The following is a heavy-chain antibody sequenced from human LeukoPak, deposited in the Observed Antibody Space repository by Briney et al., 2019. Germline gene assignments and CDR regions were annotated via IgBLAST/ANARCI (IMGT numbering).Heavy chain of an antibody. V-gene: IGHV4-59*08. CDR1: GGSISSYY. CDR3: ARLDYYDSSGYYSPADYYYGMDV. CDR2: IYYSGST. Sequence: SETLSLTCTVSGGSISSYYWSWIRQPPGKGLEWIGYIYYSGSTNYNPSLKSRVTISVDTSKNQFSLKLSSVTAADTAVYYCARLDYYDSSGYYSPADYYYGMDVWGQGTTVTVSS. J-gene: IGHJ6*02. D-gene: IGHD3-22*01.